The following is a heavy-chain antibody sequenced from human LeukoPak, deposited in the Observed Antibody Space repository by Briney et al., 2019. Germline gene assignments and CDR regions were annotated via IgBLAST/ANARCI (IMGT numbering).Heavy chain of an antibody. J-gene: IGHJ4*02. D-gene: IGHD2-2*02. CDR1: GFTFSNFE. CDR2: ISSSGSTI. Sequence: GGSLRLSCAASGFTFSNFEMNWVRQAPGKGLEWVSYISSSGSTIYYADSVKGRFTISRDNAKNSLYLQMNSLRAEDTAVYYCARDHNGPYTFDYWGQGTMSTVSS. CDR3: ARDHNGPYTFDY. V-gene: IGHV3-48*03.